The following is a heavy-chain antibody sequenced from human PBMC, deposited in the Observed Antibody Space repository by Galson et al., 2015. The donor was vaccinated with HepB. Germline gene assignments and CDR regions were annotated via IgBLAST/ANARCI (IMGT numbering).Heavy chain of an antibody. J-gene: IGHJ5*02. CDR1: GFTFRDYT. V-gene: IGHV3-30*03. D-gene: IGHD3-16*01. CDR2: ISSDGSDK. Sequence: SLRLSCAASGFTFRDYTMHWVRQTPGRGLQWVAIISSDGSDKSYAESVKGRLTISRDNSKNTLYLEMISPGPEDTALYFCARDVSGMFISWGQGILVTVPS. CDR3: ARDVSGMFIS.